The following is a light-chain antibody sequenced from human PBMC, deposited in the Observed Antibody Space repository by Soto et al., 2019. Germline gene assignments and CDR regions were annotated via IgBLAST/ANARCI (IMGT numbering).Light chain of an antibody. CDR2: DAS. J-gene: IGKJ1*01. CDR3: QHYGSSPPSWT. V-gene: IGKV3-20*01. CDR1: QSVSSY. Sequence: EIVLTQSPATLSLSPGERATLSCRASQSVSSYLAWYQQKPGQAPRLLIYDASNRATGIPARFSGSGSGTDFTLTITRLEPEDFAVYYCQHYGSSPPSWTFGQGTKVEIK.